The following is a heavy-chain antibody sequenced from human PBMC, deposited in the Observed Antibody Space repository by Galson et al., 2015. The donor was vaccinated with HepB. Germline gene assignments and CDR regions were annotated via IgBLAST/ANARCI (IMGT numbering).Heavy chain of an antibody. CDR2: ISGSGGST. J-gene: IGHJ4*02. CDR1: GFTFSSYA. Sequence: SLRLSCAASGFTFSSYAMSWVRQAPGKGLEWVSAISGSGGSTYYADSVKGRFTISRDNSKNTLYLQMNSLRAEDTAVYYCAKGHDYGDYGFAHNNDYWGQGTLVTVSS. CDR3: AKGHDYGDYGFAHNNDY. D-gene: IGHD4-17*01. V-gene: IGHV3-23*01.